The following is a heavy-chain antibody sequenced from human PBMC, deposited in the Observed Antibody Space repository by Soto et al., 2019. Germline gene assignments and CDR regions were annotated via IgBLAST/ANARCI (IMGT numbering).Heavy chain of an antibody. Sequence: QVQLQESGPGLVKPSQTLSLTCTVSGGSISSGGYYWSWIRQHPGKGLEWIGYIYYSGSTYYNPSLKSRVTISVDTSKNQFSLKLSSVTAADTAVYYCARDNCSGGSCYSSHWGQGTLVTVSS. CDR1: GGSISSGGYY. CDR2: IYYSGST. J-gene: IGHJ4*02. D-gene: IGHD2-15*01. V-gene: IGHV4-31*03. CDR3: ARDNCSGGSCYSSH.